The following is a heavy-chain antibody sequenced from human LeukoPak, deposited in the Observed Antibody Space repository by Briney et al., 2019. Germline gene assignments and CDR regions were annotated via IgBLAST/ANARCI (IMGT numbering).Heavy chain of an antibody. CDR3: AKRPADCSSTSCPLINYYYYGMDV. V-gene: IGHV3-23*01. D-gene: IGHD2-2*01. CDR1: GFTVSSNY. J-gene: IGHJ6*02. CDR2: ISGSGGST. Sequence: GGSLRLSCAASGFTVSSNYMSWVRQAPGKGLEWVSGISGSGGSTYYADSVKGRFTISRDNSKNTLYLQMNSLRAEDTAVYYCAKRPADCSSTSCPLINYYYYGMDVWGQGTTVTVSS.